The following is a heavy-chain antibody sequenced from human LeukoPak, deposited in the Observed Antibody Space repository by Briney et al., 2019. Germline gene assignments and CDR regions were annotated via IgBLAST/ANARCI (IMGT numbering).Heavy chain of an antibody. CDR3: VKRTGDQGYDY. J-gene: IGHJ4*02. V-gene: IGHV3-64*01. D-gene: IGHD7-27*01. CDR1: GFTFSKYA. CDR2: IGSSGGDI. Sequence: PGGSLRLSCAASGFTFSKYAMHWVRQAPGKGLEYVSAIGSSGGDIDYGNSVKGRFTISRDNSKNTLYLQMDSLRAEDMAVYYWVKRTGDQGYDYWGQGTLVTVSS.